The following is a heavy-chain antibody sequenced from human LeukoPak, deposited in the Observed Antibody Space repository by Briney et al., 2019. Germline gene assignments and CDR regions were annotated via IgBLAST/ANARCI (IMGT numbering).Heavy chain of an antibody. J-gene: IGHJ3*02. Sequence: GGSLRLSCAASEFSVGSNYMTWVRQPPGKGLEWVSLIYSGGSTYYADSVKGRFTISRDNSKNTLYLQMNSLRAEDTAVYYCARDHQLGKVFDIWGQGTMVTVSS. D-gene: IGHD5-24*01. CDR3: ARDHQLGKVFDI. CDR1: EFSVGSNY. CDR2: IYSGGST. V-gene: IGHV3-66*01.